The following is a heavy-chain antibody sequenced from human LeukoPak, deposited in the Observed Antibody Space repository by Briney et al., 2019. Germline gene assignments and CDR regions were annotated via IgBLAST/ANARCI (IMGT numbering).Heavy chain of an antibody. D-gene: IGHD5-12*01. V-gene: IGHV3-21*01. CDR3: ARDGHSGYDYVRFDY. CDR2: ISSSSSYI. CDR1: GFTFSSYE. Sequence: AGGSLRLSCAASGFTFSSYEMNWVRQAPGKGLEWVLSISSSSSYIYYADSVKGRFTISRDNAKNSLYLQMNSLRAEDTAVYYCARDGHSGYDYVRFDYWGQGTLVTVSS. J-gene: IGHJ4*02.